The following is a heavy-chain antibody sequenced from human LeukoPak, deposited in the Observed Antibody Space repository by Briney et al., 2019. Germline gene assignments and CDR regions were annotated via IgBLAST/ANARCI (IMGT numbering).Heavy chain of an antibody. D-gene: IGHD5-18*01. CDR2: ISGSGDST. Sequence: GGSLRLSCAASGFTFSDYAMSWVHQAPGRGLDWVSGISGSGDSTYYADSVKGRFTISRDNSKNTLYLQMNSLRAEDTAVYYCAKSIQLWFRDYFDYWGQGTLVTVSS. CDR1: GFTFSDYA. J-gene: IGHJ4*02. V-gene: IGHV3-23*01. CDR3: AKSIQLWFRDYFDY.